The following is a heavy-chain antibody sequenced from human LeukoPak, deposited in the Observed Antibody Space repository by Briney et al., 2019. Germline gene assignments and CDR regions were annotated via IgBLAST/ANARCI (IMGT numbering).Heavy chain of an antibody. CDR2: IYYSGST. CDR1: GGSISSYY. CDR3: ARSGTFYDSSGVDY. D-gene: IGHD3-22*01. Sequence: PSETLSLTCTVSGGSISSYYWSWIRQPPGKGLEWIGYIYYSGSTNYNPSLKGRVTISVDTSKNQFSLKLSSVTAADTAVYYCARSGTFYDSSGVDYWGQGTLVTVSS. J-gene: IGHJ4*02. V-gene: IGHV4-59*01.